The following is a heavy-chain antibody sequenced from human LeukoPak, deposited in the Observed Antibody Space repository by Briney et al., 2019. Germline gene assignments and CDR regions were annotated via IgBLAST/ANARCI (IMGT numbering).Heavy chain of an antibody. D-gene: IGHD4-17*01. CDR2: INPNSGAT. J-gene: IGHJ4*02. V-gene: IGHV1-2*02. CDR1: GYTFTDYY. CDR3: ARDRDGAQGGY. Sequence: ASVKVSCKASGYTFTDYYIHWVRQAPGQELEWMGWINPNSGATNYAQKFLGRVTMTRDTSISTAYMELSRLGSDDTAVYYCARDRDGAQGGYWGQGTLVTVSS.